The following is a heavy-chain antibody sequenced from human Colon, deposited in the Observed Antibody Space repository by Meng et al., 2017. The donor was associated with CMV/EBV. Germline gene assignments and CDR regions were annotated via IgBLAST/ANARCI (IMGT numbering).Heavy chain of an antibody. D-gene: IGHD5-18*01. Sequence: VRLLQSGAEVKQPGASVKASCKASGYTLTGHYIHWVRQAPGQGLEWIGWINPKSVDTKYAQKFQGRVIMTRDTSIDTAYMELSSLRSDDTAVYYCARGVVGGYNFGYPVAYYYDYWGQGTLVTVSS. CDR1: GYTLTGHY. J-gene: IGHJ4*02. CDR3: ARGVVGGYNFGYPVAYYYDY. CDR2: INPKSVDT. V-gene: IGHV1-2*02.